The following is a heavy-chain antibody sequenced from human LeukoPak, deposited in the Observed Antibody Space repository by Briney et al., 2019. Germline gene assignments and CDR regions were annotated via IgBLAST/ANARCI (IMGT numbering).Heavy chain of an antibody. Sequence: GGALRLSCAASGVSSSSHGMNWVRQAPGKGLEWGSGISGSGVITYYADSVKGRFTISRDNSNNRLYLHMIGLTAADTAAYYCAKDRSIGTYYTFDHWGQGSLVTVSS. V-gene: IGHV3-23*01. D-gene: IGHD1-26*01. J-gene: IGHJ4*02. CDR3: AKDRSIGTYYTFDH. CDR2: ISGSGVIT. CDR1: GVSSSSHG.